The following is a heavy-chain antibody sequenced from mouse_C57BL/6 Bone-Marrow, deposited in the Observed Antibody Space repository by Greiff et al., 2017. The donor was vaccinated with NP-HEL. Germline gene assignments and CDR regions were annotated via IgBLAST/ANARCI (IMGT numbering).Heavy chain of an antibody. CDR1: GFTFSSYG. Sequence: DVHLVESGGDLVKPGGSLKLSCAASGFTFSSYGMSWVRQTPDKRLEWVATISSGGSYTYYPDSVKGRFTISRDNAKNTLYLQMSSLKSEDTAMYYCASGLRFFDYWGQGTTLTVSS. V-gene: IGHV5-6*01. CDR2: ISSGGSYT. D-gene: IGHD1-1*01. J-gene: IGHJ2*01. CDR3: ASGLRFFDY.